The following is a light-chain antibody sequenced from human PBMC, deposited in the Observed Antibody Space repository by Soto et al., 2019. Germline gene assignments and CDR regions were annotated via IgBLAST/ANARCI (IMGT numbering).Light chain of an antibody. Sequence: EIVLTQSPGTLSLSPGERATLSCRASQRGSSNYLAWYQQKAGQAPRLLIYGSSSRATGIPDRFSGSGSGTDFTLAISRLEPEDFAVYFCQQYGSSPGLFTFGPGSKVDFK. CDR1: QRGSSNY. J-gene: IGKJ3*01. V-gene: IGKV3-20*01. CDR2: GSS. CDR3: QQYGSSPGLFT.